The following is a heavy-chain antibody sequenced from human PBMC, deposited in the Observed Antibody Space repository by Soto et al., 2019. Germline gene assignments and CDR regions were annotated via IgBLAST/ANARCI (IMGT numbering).Heavy chain of an antibody. V-gene: IGHV4-30-4*01. CDR1: GGSISSGDYY. CDR2: IYYSGST. D-gene: IGHD2-15*01. Sequence: PSETLSLTCTGSGGSISSGDYYWSWIRRPPGKGLEWIGYIYYSGSTYYNPSLKSRVTISVDTSKNQFSLKLSSVTAADTAVYYCAREVVVAANWFDPWGQGTLVTVSS. J-gene: IGHJ5*02. CDR3: AREVVVAANWFDP.